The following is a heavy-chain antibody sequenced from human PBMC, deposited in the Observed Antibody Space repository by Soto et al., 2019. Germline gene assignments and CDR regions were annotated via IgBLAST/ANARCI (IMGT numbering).Heavy chain of an antibody. V-gene: IGHV2-5*02. CDR1: DFSLSTSGVG. Sequence: QITLKESGPPLVKPTQTLTLTCTFSDFSLSTSGVGVGWIRQPPGKALEWLALIYWDDDKRYSPSLKSRLTNTKDTSKNQVVLTMTNMDPVDTATYYRAHTPISAAFDYWGQGTLVTVSS. CDR3: AHTPISAAFDY. J-gene: IGHJ4*02. CDR2: IYWDDDK. D-gene: IGHD2-21*01.